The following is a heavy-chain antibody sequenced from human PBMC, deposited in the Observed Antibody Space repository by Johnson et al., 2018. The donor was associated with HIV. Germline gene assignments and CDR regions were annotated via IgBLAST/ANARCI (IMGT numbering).Heavy chain of an antibody. D-gene: IGHD5-12*01. V-gene: IGHV3-7*03. CDR3: ARLRGYSGYDSFDI. CDR2: IKQDGSEK. Sequence: VHLVESGGGLVQPGGSLRLSCAASGFSFSRYWMSWVRQAPGKGLEWVANIKQDGSEKYYVDSVKGRFTISRDNAKNSLYLQMNSLRAEDTALYYCARLRGYSGYDSFDIWGQGTMVTVSS. CDR1: GFSFSRYW. J-gene: IGHJ3*02.